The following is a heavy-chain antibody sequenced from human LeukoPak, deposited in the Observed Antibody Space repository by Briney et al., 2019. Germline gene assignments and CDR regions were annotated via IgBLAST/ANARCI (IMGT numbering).Heavy chain of an antibody. J-gene: IGHJ2*01. CDR2: IYSGGST. V-gene: IGHV3-66*01. D-gene: IGHD2-15*01. CDR1: GFTVSSNY. CDR3: ARDAGYCSGGSCYSLWYFDL. Sequence: PGGSLRLSCAASGFTVSSNYMSWVRQAPGKGLEWVSVIYSGGSTYYADSVKGRFTISRDNSKSTLYLQMNSLRAEDTAVYYCARDAGYCSGGSCYSLWYFDLWGRGTLGTVSS.